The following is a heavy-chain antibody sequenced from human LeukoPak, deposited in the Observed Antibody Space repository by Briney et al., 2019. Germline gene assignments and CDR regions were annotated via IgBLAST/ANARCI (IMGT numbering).Heavy chain of an antibody. Sequence: SETLSLTCTVYGGSISSYYWSWIRQPAGKGLEWIGRIHTSGSTNYNPSLKSRVTMSVDTSKNQFSLKLSSVTAADTAVYYCAREAIVPHVVMDVWGKGTTVTVSS. V-gene: IGHV4-4*07. CDR1: GGSISSYY. CDR2: IHTSGST. D-gene: IGHD2-21*01. CDR3: AREAIVPHVVMDV. J-gene: IGHJ6*04.